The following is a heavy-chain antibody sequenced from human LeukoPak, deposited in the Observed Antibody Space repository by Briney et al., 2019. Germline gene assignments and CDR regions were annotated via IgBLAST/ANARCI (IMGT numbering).Heavy chain of an antibody. V-gene: IGHV4-34*01. CDR3: AREGGSHIDY. J-gene: IGHJ4*02. CDR2: INHSGST. Sequence: SETLSLTCAVYGGSFSGYYWSWIRQPPGKGLEWIGEINHSGSTNYNPSLKSRVTISVDTSKNQFSLKLSSVTAADTAVYYCAREGGSHIDYWGQGTLVTVSS. CDR1: GGSFSGYY. D-gene: IGHD3-16*01.